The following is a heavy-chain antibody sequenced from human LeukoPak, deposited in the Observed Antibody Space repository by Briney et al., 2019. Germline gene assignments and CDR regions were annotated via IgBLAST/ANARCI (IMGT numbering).Heavy chain of an antibody. D-gene: IGHD6-6*01. CDR1: GFTFSSYA. CDR2: ISGSGGST. CDR3: VRWKSSIAARPFDY. Sequence: SGGSLRPSCAASGFTFSSYAMGWVRQAPGKGLEWVSAISGSGGSTYYADSVKGRFTISRDNSKNTLYLQMNSLRAEDTAVYYCVRWKSSIAARPFDYWGQGTLVTVSS. V-gene: IGHV3-23*01. J-gene: IGHJ4*02.